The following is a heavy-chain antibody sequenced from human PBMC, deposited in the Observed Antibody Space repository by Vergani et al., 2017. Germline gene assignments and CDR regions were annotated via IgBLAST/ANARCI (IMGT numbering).Heavy chain of an antibody. CDR2: IKQDGSEK. V-gene: IGHV3-7*01. D-gene: IGHD6-6*01. CDR3: ARASSSSGSYYYYYMYV. J-gene: IGHJ6*03. CDR1: GFTFSSYW. Sequence: EVQLVESGGGLVQPGGSLRLSCAASGFTFSSYWMSWVRQAPGKGLEWVANIKQDGSEKYYVDSVKGRFTISRDNAKNSLYLQMNSLRAEDTAVYYCARASSSSGSYYYYYMYVWGKGSTVTVSS.